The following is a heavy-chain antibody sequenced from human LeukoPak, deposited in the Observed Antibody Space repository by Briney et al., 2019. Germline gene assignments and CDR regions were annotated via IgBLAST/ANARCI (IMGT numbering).Heavy chain of an antibody. CDR3: AREGTVMVSFDY. D-gene: IGHD5-18*01. V-gene: IGHV3-48*03. CDR1: GFTFSSYE. J-gene: IGHJ4*02. CDR2: IGSGGNTI. Sequence: GGSLRLSCAASGFTFSSYEMNWVRQAPGKGLEWVSYIGSGGNTIYYADSVKGRFTISRDNAKNSLYLQMNSLRAEDTAVYYCAREGTVMVSFDYWGQGTLVTVSS.